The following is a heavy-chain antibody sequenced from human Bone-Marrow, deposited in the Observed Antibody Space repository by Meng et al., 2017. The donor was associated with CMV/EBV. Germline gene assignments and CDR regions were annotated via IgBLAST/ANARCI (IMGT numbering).Heavy chain of an antibody. V-gene: IGHV4-61*01. J-gene: IGHJ4*02. CDR1: GGSVNTGTYY. Sequence: GSLRLSCSVSGGSVNTGTYYWSWIRQPPGKGLEWIGYFYYTGTTNYNPSLKSRVTVSVDTSKNQFSLTLNSMTAADTAVYYCASLGEVSLGLEFWGQGKLVTVPS. CDR2: FYYTGTT. CDR3: ASLGEVSLGLEF. D-gene: IGHD3-16*02.